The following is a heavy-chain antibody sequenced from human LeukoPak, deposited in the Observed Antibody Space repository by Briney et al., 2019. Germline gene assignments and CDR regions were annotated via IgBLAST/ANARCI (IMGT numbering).Heavy chain of an antibody. CDR3: ARDRLYYYDSSGYYYAY. J-gene: IGHJ4*02. Sequence: SVKVSCKASGGTFSSYAISWVRQAPGQGLEWMGRIIPILGIANYAQKFQGRVTITADKSTSTAYMELSSLRSEDTAVYYCARDRLYYYDSSGYYYAYWGQGTLVTVSS. CDR1: GGTFSSYA. D-gene: IGHD3-22*01. V-gene: IGHV1-69*04. CDR2: IIPILGIA.